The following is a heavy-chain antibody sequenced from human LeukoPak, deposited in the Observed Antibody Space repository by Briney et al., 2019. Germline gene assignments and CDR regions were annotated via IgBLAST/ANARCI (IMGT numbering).Heavy chain of an antibody. J-gene: IGHJ4*02. CDR1: GYTFTGYY. V-gene: IGHV1-2*04. D-gene: IGHD2-15*01. CDR2: INPNSGGT. CDR3: ARLSGRDCSGGSCYSRAFDY. Sequence: ASAKVSCKASGYTFTGYYMHWVRQAPGQGLEWMGWINPNSGGTNYAQKFQGWVTMTRDTSISTAYMELSRLRSDDTAVYYCARLSGRDCSGGSCYSRAFDYWGQGTLVTVSS.